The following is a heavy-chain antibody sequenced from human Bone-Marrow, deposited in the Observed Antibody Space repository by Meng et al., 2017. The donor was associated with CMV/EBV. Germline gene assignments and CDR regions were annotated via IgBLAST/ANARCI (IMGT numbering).Heavy chain of an antibody. CDR2: ISYDGSNK. Sequence: GGSLRLSCAASGFTFSSYAMHWVRQAPGKGLEWVAVISYDGSNKYYADSVKGRFTISRDNSKNTLYLQMNSLRAEDTAVYYCARDSSLPGIAAAGTLDYWGQGNLVNVAS. D-gene: IGHD6-13*01. J-gene: IGHJ4*02. CDR1: GFTFSSYA. CDR3: ARDSSLPGIAAAGTLDY. V-gene: IGHV3-30*04.